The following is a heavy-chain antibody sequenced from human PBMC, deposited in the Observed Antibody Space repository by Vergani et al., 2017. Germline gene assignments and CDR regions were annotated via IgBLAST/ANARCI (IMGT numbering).Heavy chain of an antibody. CDR3: ARGGNEKRLDS. CDR2: IWYDGSNK. V-gene: IGHV3-33*01. J-gene: IGHJ5*01. CDR1: GFTFSSHG. Sequence: QVQLVESEGGVVQPGRSLTLSCVASGFTFSSHGMHWVRQAPGKGLEWVAVIWYDGSNKYYGDSVKGRFTISRDNSKNTLYLQMNRLRVEDTAVYYCARGGNEKRLDSWGQGTLVTVSS. D-gene: IGHD1-1*01.